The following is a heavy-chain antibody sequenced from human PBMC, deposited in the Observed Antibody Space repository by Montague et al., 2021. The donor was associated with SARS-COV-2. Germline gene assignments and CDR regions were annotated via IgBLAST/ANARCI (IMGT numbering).Heavy chain of an antibody. CDR2: IYTSGGT. CDR1: GDSISSGTYY. J-gene: IGHJ4*02. Sequence: TLSLTCTVSGDSISSGTYYWSWIRQPAGKGLEWIRRIYTSGGTNYNPSLKSRVTMSVDPSKNQFSLTMSSVTAADTAVYYCARVGGNYYRYFDYWGQGSLVTVPS. V-gene: IGHV4-61*02. CDR3: ARVGGNYYRYFDY. D-gene: IGHD1-26*01.